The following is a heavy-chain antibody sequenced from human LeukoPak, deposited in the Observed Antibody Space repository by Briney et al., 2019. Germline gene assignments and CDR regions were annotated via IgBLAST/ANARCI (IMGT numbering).Heavy chain of an antibody. V-gene: IGHV4-39*01. CDR3: ARLYGSGTYPHYFDY. Sequence: SETLSLTCTVSGGSFSSSGYYWGWIRQPPGKGLECIGSIYYSGSTYYNPSLKGRVTISVDTSKNLFSLKLSSVTAADTAVYFCARLYGSGTYPHYFDYWGQGTLVTVSS. CDR2: IYYSGST. J-gene: IGHJ4*02. D-gene: IGHD3-10*01. CDR1: GGSFSSSGYY.